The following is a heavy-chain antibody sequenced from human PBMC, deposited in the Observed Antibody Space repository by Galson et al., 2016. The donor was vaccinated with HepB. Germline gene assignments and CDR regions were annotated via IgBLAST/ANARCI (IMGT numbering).Heavy chain of an antibody. D-gene: IGHD6-19*01. Sequence: SVKVSCKASGSTFIAYGFTWVRQARGQGLEWMGHINSYDENPKYAQNLQDRVTMTKDKSTNTVYMELRSLRFDDTAVYYCARDMSVAGLVLGFDIWGQGTLVTVSS. CDR2: INSYDENP. CDR1: GSTFIAYG. CDR3: ARDMSVAGLVLGFDI. V-gene: IGHV1-18*01. J-gene: IGHJ3*02.